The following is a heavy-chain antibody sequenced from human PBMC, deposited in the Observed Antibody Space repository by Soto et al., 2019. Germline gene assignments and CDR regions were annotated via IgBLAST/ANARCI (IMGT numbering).Heavy chain of an antibody. V-gene: IGHV1-18*01. J-gene: IGHJ6*02. CDR3: ARDRVYGDYVTHYYYYGMDV. CDR1: GYTFTRYG. CDR2: ISAYNGNT. D-gene: IGHD4-17*01. Sequence: ASVKVSCNPSGYTFTRYGMGWVRQAPGQGLEWMGWISAYNGNTNYAQKLQGRVTMTTDTSTSTAYMELRSLRSDDTAVYYCARDRVYGDYVTHYYYYGMDVWGQGTTVTVSS.